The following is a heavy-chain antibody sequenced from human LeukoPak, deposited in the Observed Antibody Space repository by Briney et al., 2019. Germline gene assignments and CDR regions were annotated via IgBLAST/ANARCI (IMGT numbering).Heavy chain of an antibody. Sequence: GASVKVSCKASGYTLTSYYMHWVRQAPGQGLEWMGIINPSGGSTSYAQKFQGRVTMTRDMSTSTVYMELSSLRSEDTAVYYCARVATYYYDSSGRNWFDPWGQGTPVTVSS. CDR2: INPSGGST. J-gene: IGHJ5*02. D-gene: IGHD3-22*01. CDR3: ARVATYYYDSSGRNWFDP. V-gene: IGHV1-46*01. CDR1: GYTLTSYY.